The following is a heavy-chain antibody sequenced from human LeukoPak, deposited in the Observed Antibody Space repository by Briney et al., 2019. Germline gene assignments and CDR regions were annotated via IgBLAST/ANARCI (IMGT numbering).Heavy chain of an antibody. CDR1: GFTFSSYA. CDR3: AKDQGYSSSWGVYYYYGMDV. Sequence: GGSLRLSCAASGFTFSSYAMSWVRQAPGKGLEWVAVISYDGSNKYYADSVKGRFTISRDNSKNTLYLQMNSLRAEDTAVYYCAKDQGYSSSWGVYYYYGMDVWGQGTTVTVSS. D-gene: IGHD6-13*01. V-gene: IGHV3-30*18. CDR2: ISYDGSNK. J-gene: IGHJ6*02.